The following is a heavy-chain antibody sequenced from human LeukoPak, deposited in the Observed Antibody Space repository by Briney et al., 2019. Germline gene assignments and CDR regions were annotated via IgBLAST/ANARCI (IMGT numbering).Heavy chain of an antibody. D-gene: IGHD6-13*01. J-gene: IGHJ4*02. Sequence: PSETLSLTCTVFGGSISSYYWSWIRQPPGKGLEWIGYIYYSGSTNYNPSLKSRVTISVDTSKNQFSLKLSSVTAADTAVYYCARFIAAAGFDYWGQGTLVTVSS. CDR1: GGSISSYY. V-gene: IGHV4-59*01. CDR3: ARFIAAAGFDY. CDR2: IYYSGST.